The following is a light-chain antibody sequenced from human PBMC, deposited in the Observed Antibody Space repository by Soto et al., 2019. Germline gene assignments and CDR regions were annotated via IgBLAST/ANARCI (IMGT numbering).Light chain of an antibody. CDR1: QNVGSNY. CDR2: GAS. Sequence: EIVLMQSPGTLSLSPGERATLSCRASQNVGSNYLAWYQQKPGQAPRLLIYGASSRATGIPDRFSGSGSGTDFTLTISRLEPEDFAVYYCQQYGSSPFTFGPGTKVDI. J-gene: IGKJ3*01. V-gene: IGKV3-20*01. CDR3: QQYGSSPFT.